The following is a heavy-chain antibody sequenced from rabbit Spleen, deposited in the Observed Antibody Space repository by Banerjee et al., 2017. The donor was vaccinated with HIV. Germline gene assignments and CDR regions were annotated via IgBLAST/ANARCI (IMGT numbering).Heavy chain of an antibody. D-gene: IGHD8-1*01. V-gene: IGHV1S45*01. CDR3: AKYADSSGHFNL. J-gene: IGHJ4*01. CDR1: GFSFSNKAV. CDR2: INAVTGKA. Sequence: QEQLVESGGGRVKPEGSLKLSCTASGFSFSNKAVMCWVRQTPGKGLEWIACINAVTGKAVYASWAKGRFTFSKTSSTTVTLQMTSLTVADTATYFCAKYADSSGHFNLWGQGTLVTVS.